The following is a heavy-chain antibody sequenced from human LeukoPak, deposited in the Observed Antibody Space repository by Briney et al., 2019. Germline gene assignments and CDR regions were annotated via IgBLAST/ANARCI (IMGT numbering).Heavy chain of an antibody. CDR2: INHSGST. D-gene: IGHD3-10*01. V-gene: IGHV4-34*01. CDR1: GGSFSGYY. Sequence: PSETLSLTCAVYGGSFSGYYWSWIRQPPGKGLEWIGEINHSGSTNYNPPLKSRVTISVDTSKNQFSLKLSSVTAADTAVYYCARGGGPGLVDYWGQGTLVTVSS. J-gene: IGHJ4*02. CDR3: ARGGGPGLVDY.